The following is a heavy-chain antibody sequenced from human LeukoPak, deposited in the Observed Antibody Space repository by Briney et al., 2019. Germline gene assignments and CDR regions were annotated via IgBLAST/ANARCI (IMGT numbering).Heavy chain of an antibody. CDR1: VFTFSSYS. CDR3: ASAGHSSGWYILDWFDP. CDR2: ISSSSSYI. V-gene: IGHV3-21*01. D-gene: IGHD6-19*01. J-gene: IGHJ5*02. Sequence: GGSLRLSCAASVFTFSSYSMNWVRQAPGKGLEWVSSISSSSSYIYYADSVKGRFTISRDNAKNSLYLQMNSLRAEDTAVYYCASAGHSSGWYILDWFDPWGQGTLVTVSS.